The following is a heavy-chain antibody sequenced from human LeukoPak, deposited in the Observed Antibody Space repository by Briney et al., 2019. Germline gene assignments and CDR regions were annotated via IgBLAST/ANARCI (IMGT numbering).Heavy chain of an antibody. D-gene: IGHD6-13*01. CDR1: GFTFSSYG. CDR2: IWYDGSNK. CDR3: AKGKEGGIPAAGTVNAFDI. J-gene: IGHJ3*02. Sequence: PGGSLRLSCAASGFTFSSYGMHWVRQAPGKGLEWVAVIWYDGSNKYYADSVKGRFTISRDNSKNTLYLQMNRLRAEDTAVYYCAKGKEGGIPAAGTVNAFDIWGQGTMVTVSS. V-gene: IGHV3-33*06.